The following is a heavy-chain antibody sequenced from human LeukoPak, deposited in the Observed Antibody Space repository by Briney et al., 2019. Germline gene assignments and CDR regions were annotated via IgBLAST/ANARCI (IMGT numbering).Heavy chain of an antibody. CDR2: INTNTGNP. J-gene: IGHJ4*01. CDR1: GYTFTSYA. Sequence: ASVKVSCKASGYTFTSYAMNWVRQAPGQGLEWMGWINTNTGNPTYAQGFTGRFVFSLDTSVSTAYLQISSLKAEDTAVYYCANGEFKYYFDYWGQEPWSPSPQ. D-gene: IGHD3-10*01. CDR3: ANGEFKYYFDY. V-gene: IGHV7-4-1*02.